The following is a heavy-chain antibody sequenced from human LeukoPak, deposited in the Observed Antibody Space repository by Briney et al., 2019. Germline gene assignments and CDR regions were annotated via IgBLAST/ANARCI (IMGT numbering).Heavy chain of an antibody. J-gene: IGHJ4*02. CDR2: ISGTGGST. Sequence: GGSLRLSCAASGFTFSTYAMTWVRQAPGKGLEWVSLISGTGGSTYYADSVKGRFTISRDNSKNTLYLQMNSLRAEDTAVYYCARGGDLDYWGQGTLVTVSS. D-gene: IGHD3-16*01. CDR1: GFTFSTYA. V-gene: IGHV3-23*01. CDR3: ARGGDLDY.